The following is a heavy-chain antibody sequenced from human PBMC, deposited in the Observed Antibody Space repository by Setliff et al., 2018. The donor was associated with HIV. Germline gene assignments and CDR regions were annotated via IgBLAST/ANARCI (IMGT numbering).Heavy chain of an antibody. J-gene: IGHJ4*02. D-gene: IGHD2-2*01. CDR3: VKGDCTSSSCELAF. V-gene: IGHV3-9*01. CDR2: INWNSGSI. CDR1: GFTFEDYA. Sequence: SCVGSGFTFEDYAMHWVRQAPGKGLEWVAGINWNSGSIGYADFVLGRFTISRDNARNSVYLQMNTLRTDDTALYYCVKGDCTSSSCELAFWGQGTLVTVSS.